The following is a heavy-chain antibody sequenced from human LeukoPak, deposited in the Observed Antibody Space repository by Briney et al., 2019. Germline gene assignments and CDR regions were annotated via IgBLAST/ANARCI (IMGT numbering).Heavy chain of an antibody. CDR2: IYYSGST. CDR3: ARLTFSMSYYFDY. CDR1: GGSISSYY. Sequence: SETLSLACTGSGGSISSYYWSWIRQPPGKGLEWIWYIYYSGSTNYNPSLKSRVTISVDTSKNQFSLKLSSVTAADTAVYYCARLTFSMSYYFDYWGQGTLVTVSS. V-gene: IGHV4-59*08. J-gene: IGHJ4*02.